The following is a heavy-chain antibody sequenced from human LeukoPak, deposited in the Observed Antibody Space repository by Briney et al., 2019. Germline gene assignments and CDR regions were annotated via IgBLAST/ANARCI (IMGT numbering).Heavy chain of an antibody. V-gene: IGHV3-15*07. Sequence: GGSLRLSCAVSGLTLSNVWMNWVRQAPEKGLEWVGRIKSKSAGGTTDFAAPVKGRFTITRDDSKNTLYLQMNSLTSEDTAVYYCARSPITYYYDSSGYFDYWGQGTLVTVSS. CDR2: IKSKSAGGTT. J-gene: IGHJ4*02. D-gene: IGHD3-22*01. CDR1: GLTLSNVW. CDR3: ARSPITYYYDSSGYFDY.